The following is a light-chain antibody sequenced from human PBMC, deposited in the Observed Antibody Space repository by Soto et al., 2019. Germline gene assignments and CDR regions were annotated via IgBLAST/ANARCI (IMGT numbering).Light chain of an antibody. V-gene: IGKV3-15*01. Sequence: EILMTQSPPTLSVSPGERATLSCRASQSVSSDLAWYQQKPGQAPRLLMYAVSTRATGIPARFSGSGSGTELTLTINSLQSEDFAVYYCQQYNKWPPAWTFGQGTKVEI. CDR1: QSVSSD. J-gene: IGKJ1*01. CDR2: AVS. CDR3: QQYNKWPPAWT.